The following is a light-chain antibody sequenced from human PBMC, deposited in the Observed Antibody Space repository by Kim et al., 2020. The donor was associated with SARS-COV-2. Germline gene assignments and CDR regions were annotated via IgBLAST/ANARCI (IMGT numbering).Light chain of an antibody. CDR3: QQFDWPPYT. CDR1: QSLSSN. CDR2: GAF. V-gene: IGKV3-15*01. Sequence: SGSPGERATLSCVASQSLSSNLAWYQQKPGQAPRLLIYGAFTRATGIPARFSGSGSGTEFTLTISSLQSEDSAVYYCQQFDWPPYTFGQGTKLEI. J-gene: IGKJ2*01.